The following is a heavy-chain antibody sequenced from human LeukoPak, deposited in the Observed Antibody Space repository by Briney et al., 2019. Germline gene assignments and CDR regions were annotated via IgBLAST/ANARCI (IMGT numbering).Heavy chain of an antibody. D-gene: IGHD3-10*01. J-gene: IGHJ5*02. Sequence: GGSLRLSCAASGFTFSSYSMNWVRQAPGKGLEWVSSISSSSSYVYYADSVKGRFTISRDNAKNSLYLQMNSLRAEDTAVYYCARGLPFYGSGSYHQHWFDPWGQGTLVTVSS. CDR2: ISSSSSYV. V-gene: IGHV3-21*01. CDR1: GFTFSSYS. CDR3: ARGLPFYGSGSYHQHWFDP.